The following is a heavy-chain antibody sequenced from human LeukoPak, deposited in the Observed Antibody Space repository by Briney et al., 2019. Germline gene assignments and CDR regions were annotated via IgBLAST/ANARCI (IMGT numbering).Heavy chain of an antibody. CDR2: IYPGDSDT. D-gene: IGHD3-10*01. V-gene: IGHV5-51*01. CDR3: ARRALPTYYYGSGTYPFDY. J-gene: IGHJ4*02. Sequence: GESLKISCKGSGYSFTSYWIGWVRQMPGKGLEWMGIIYPGDSDTRYSPSFQGQVTISADKSISTAYLQWSSLKASDTAMYFCARRALPTYYYGSGTYPFDYWGQGTLVTVSS. CDR1: GYSFTSYW.